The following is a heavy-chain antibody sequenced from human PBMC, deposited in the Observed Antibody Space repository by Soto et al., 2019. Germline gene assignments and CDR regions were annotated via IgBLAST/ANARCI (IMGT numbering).Heavy chain of an antibody. J-gene: IGHJ4*02. D-gene: IGHD1-1*01. CDR3: AKGTRGNSPELDF. CDR2: IKQDGSEK. V-gene: IGHV3-7*03. Sequence: GGSLRLSCAASGFTFSSYWMSWVRQAPGKGLEWVANIKQDGSEKYYADSVRGRFTISRDNSKNSLFLQMNNVRAEDAALYFCAKGTRGNSPELDFWGQGTLVTVSS. CDR1: GFTFSSYW.